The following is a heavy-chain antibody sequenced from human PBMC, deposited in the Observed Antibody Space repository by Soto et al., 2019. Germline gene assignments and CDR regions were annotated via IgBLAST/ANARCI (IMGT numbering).Heavy chain of an antibody. CDR1: GFTFSRYE. Sequence: EVQLVESGGGLVQPGKSLRLSCAASGFTFSRYEMTWVRQAPGKGLEWISNISSTGTIIYYVDAVEGRFSISRDNAKISLFPQMTSLRAEVPRVYYCVLAVPFLQHGFDVWGQGTKVIVSS. CDR3: VLAVPFLQHGFDV. J-gene: IGHJ6*02. V-gene: IGHV3-48*03. D-gene: IGHD3-3*02. CDR2: ISSTGTII.